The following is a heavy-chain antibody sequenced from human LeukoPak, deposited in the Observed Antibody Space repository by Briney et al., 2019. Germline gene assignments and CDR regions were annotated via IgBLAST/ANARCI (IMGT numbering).Heavy chain of an antibody. D-gene: IGHD3-10*01. CDR1: GFNFGSYS. CDR3: ARKSASGNYPLDY. J-gene: IGHJ4*02. V-gene: IGHV3-23*01. Sequence: GGSLSLFCAASGFNFGSYSMTWVRQAPGKGLEWVSVISADSATTFYADSVKGRFTISRDNAKNTVFLQMSSLRAEDTALYYCARKSASGNYPLDYWGQGTLVTVSS. CDR2: ISADSATT.